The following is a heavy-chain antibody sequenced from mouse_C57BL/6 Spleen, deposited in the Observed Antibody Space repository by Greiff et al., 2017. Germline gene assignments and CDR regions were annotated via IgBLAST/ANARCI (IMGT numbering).Heavy chain of an antibody. CDR1: GFTFSSYA. CDR2: ISDGGSYT. CDR3: ARDYYGSYFDY. D-gene: IGHD2-2*01. V-gene: IGHV5-4*01. J-gene: IGHJ2*01. Sequence: DVKLVESGGGLVKPGGSLKLSCAASGFTFSSYAMSWVRQTPEKRLAWVATISDGGSYTYYPDNVKGRFTISRDNAKNNLYLQMSHLKSEDTAMYYCARDYYGSYFDYWGQGTTLTVSS.